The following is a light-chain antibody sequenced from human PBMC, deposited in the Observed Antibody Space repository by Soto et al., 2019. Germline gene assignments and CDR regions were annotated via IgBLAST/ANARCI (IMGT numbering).Light chain of an antibody. J-gene: IGKJ1*01. V-gene: IGKV1-39*01. CDR1: QSISSY. Sequence: DIQMTQSPSSLSASVGDRVTITCRASQSISSYLNWYQQKPGKAPKILIYAASSLQSGVPSRFSGGGSGTDFTLTISSLQPEDFAIYYCQQSYNTPWTFGQGTKVEIK. CDR3: QQSYNTPWT. CDR2: AAS.